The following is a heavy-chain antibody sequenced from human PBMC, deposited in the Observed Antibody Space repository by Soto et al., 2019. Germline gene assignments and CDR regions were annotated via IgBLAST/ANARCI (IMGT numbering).Heavy chain of an antibody. V-gene: IGHV1-69*01. J-gene: IGHJ4*02. Sequence: QVQLVQSGAEVKKSGSSVKVSCKASGGTFSSYAISWVRQAPGQGLEWMGGIIPIFGTANYAQKFQGRVTITADESTSTAYMELSSLRSEDTAVYYCARDGKVDGYNQAYYFDYWGQGTLVTVSS. CDR1: GGTFSSYA. D-gene: IGHD5-12*01. CDR2: IIPIFGTA. CDR3: ARDGKVDGYNQAYYFDY.